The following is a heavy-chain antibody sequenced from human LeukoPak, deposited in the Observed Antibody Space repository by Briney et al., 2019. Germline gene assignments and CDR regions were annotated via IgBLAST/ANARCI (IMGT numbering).Heavy chain of an antibody. CDR1: GDSISGFY. V-gene: IGHV3-23*01. Sequence: ETLSLTCTVSGDSISGFYWSWVRQAPGKGLEWVSAISGSGGSTYYADSVKGRFTISRDNSKNTLYLQMNSLRAEDTAVYYCAKDRMALDAFDIWGQGTMVTVSS. CDR2: ISGSGGST. CDR3: AKDRMALDAFDI. D-gene: IGHD2-8*01. J-gene: IGHJ3*02.